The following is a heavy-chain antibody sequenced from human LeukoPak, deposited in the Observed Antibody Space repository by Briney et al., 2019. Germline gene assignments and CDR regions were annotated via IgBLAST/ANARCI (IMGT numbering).Heavy chain of an antibody. CDR3: ATGGGRLRYYYYYYGMDV. CDR2: FDPEDGET. Sequence: GASVKVSCKVSGYTLTELSTHWVRQAPGKGLEWMGGFDPEDGETIYAQKFQGRVTMTEDTSTDTAYMELSSLRSEDTAVYYCATGGGRLRYYYYYYGMDVWGQGTTATVSS. CDR1: GYTLTELS. D-gene: IGHD4-17*01. V-gene: IGHV1-24*01. J-gene: IGHJ6*02.